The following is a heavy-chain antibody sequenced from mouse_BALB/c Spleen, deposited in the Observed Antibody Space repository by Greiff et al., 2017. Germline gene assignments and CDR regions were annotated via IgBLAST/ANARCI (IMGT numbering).Heavy chain of an antibody. Sequence: EVQLVESGGDLVKPGGSLKLSCAASGFTFSSYGMSWVRQTPDKRLEWVATISSGGSYTYYPDSVKGRITISRDNAKNTLYLQMSSLKSEDTAMYYCARHPDGDYEENAMDYWGQGTSVTVSS. V-gene: IGHV5-6*01. D-gene: IGHD2-13*01. CDR3: ARHPDGDYEENAMDY. CDR1: GFTFSSYG. CDR2: ISSGGSYT. J-gene: IGHJ4*01.